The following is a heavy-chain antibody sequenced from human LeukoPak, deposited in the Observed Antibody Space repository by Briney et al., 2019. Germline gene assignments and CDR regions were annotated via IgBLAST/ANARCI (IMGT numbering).Heavy chain of an antibody. CDR2: ISAYNGNT. D-gene: IGHD5-12*01. J-gene: IGHJ5*02. CDR3: ARRGACGSRRGDWFDP. CDR1: GYTFTGYY. V-gene: IGHV1-18*04. Sequence: ASVKVSCKASGYTFTGYYMHWVRHAPRQGLEWMGWISAYNGNTNYAQKLQGRVTMTTDPSTNRAYMELRSLRSDDTAVYYGARRGACGSRRGDWFDPWGQGTLVTVSS.